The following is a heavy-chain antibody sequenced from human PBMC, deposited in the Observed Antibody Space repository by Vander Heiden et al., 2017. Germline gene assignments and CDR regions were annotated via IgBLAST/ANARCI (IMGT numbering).Heavy chain of an antibody. CDR3: AKDGSGGGYFDY. CDR2: ISYDGSNK. CDR1: GFTLSSYG. V-gene: IGHV3-30*18. J-gene: IGHJ4*02. Sequence: QVQLVESGGGVVQPGRSLRLSCAASGFTLSSYGMHWVRQAPGKGLEWVAVISYDGSNKYYADSVKGRFTISRDNSKNTLYLQMNSLRAEDTAVYYCAKDGSGGGYFDYWGQGTLVTVSS. D-gene: IGHD3-10*01.